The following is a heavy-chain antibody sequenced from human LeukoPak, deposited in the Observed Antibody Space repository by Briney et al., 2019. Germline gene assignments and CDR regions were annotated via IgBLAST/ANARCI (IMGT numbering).Heavy chain of an antibody. CDR3: AKDPVRATLSGYYYYYMDV. Sequence: ASVKVSCKASGGTFSSYAISWVRQAPGQGLEWMGGIIPIFGTANYAQKFQGRVTITTDESTSTAYMELSSLRSEDTAVYYCAKDPVRATLSGYYYYYMDVWGKGTTVTVSS. CDR2: IIPIFGTA. V-gene: IGHV1-69*05. D-gene: IGHD1-26*01. J-gene: IGHJ6*03. CDR1: GGTFSSYA.